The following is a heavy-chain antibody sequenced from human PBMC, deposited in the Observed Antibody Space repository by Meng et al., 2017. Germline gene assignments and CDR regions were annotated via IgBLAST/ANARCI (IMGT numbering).Heavy chain of an antibody. J-gene: IGHJ4*02. CDR2: IYSGGST. D-gene: IGHD6-19*01. Sequence: VQWAETGGGLIPPGGSLRLSCTASGFSVTTSYMSWVRQAPGKGLEWVSVIYSGGSTYYVDSVKGRFSISRDNSKNTLYLQMNSLRAEDTAVYFCARDSSSGWYHNYWGQGTLVTVSS. CDR3: ARDSSSGWYHNY. CDR1: GFSVTTSY. V-gene: IGHV3-53*02.